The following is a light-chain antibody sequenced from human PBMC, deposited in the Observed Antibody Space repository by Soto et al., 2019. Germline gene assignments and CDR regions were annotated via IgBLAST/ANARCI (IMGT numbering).Light chain of an antibody. CDR1: QSFRGL. Sequence: SPATLSVAPGERAPLSCRASQSFRGLLAWYQQKPGQAPRLLIYDAYNRATGIPPRLSGSGSGTDFTLTISSLEPEDSAVYYCQQRHMWPITFGQGTRLEIK. V-gene: IGKV3-11*01. CDR2: DAY. J-gene: IGKJ5*01. CDR3: QQRHMWPIT.